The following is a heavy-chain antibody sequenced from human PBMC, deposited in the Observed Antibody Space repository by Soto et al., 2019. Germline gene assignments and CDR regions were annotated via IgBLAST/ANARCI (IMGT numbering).Heavy chain of an antibody. V-gene: IGHV3-23*01. J-gene: IGHJ4*02. CDR1: GFTFSGYT. D-gene: IGHD5-12*01. CDR3: AKENSGYAYFDY. CDR2: VSGSGEST. Sequence: GVLRLSCAASGFTFSGYTMTWVRQAPGKGLEWVSHVSGSGESTYYADSVKGRFTISRDNSKNTLYLQMNSLRDEDTAIYYCAKENSGYAYFDYWGQGTLVTVSS.